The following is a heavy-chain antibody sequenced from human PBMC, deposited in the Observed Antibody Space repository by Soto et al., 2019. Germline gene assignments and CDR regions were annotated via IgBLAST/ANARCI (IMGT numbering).Heavy chain of an antibody. Sequence: QVQLQQWGAGLLKPSETLSLTCAVYGVSFSGYYWSWIRQPPGKGLEWIGEINHSGSTNYNPSLTSRGTISVDTSKNQFSLKLSSVTAADTAVYYCARAWGGVPDYWGQGTLVTVSS. CDR2: INHSGST. D-gene: IGHD3-16*01. CDR1: GVSFSGYY. CDR3: ARAWGGVPDY. J-gene: IGHJ4*02. V-gene: IGHV4-34*01.